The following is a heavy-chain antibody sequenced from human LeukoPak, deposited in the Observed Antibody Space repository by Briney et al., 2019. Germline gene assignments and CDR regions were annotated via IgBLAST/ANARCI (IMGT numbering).Heavy chain of an antibody. CDR1: GGSISSYY. CDR2: IYYSGST. CDR3: ARKGSSGWIFDY. V-gene: IGHV4-59*08. Sequence: PSETLSLTCTVSGGSISSYYWSWIRQPPGKGLEWIGYIYYSGSTNYNPSLKTRATISVDTSKNQFSLKLSSVTAADTAVYYCARKGSSGWIFDYWGQGTLVTVSS. D-gene: IGHD6-19*01. J-gene: IGHJ4*02.